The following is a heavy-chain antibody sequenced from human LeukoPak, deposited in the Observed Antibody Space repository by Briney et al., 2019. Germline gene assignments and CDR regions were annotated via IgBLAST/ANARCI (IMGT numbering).Heavy chain of an antibody. CDR3: ARDILTGYSFDY. Sequence: PGGSIRLSCAASGFTLSNAWMSWVRQAPGKGLEWVGRIRSKADGGTTDFAAPVKGRFTISRDDSKNALFLQMNSLRAEDTAVYYCARDILTGYSFDYWGQGTLVTVSS. D-gene: IGHD3-9*01. J-gene: IGHJ4*02. V-gene: IGHV3-15*01. CDR1: GFTLSNAW. CDR2: IRSKADGGTT.